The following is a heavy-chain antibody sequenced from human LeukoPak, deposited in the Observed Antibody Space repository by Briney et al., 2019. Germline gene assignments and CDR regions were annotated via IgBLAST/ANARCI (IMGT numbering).Heavy chain of an antibody. Sequence: GGSLRLSCAASGFTFSDYDMSWVRQAPGKGLEWVSYTSSSSSTIYYADSVKSRFTISRDNAKNSLYLQMNSLRAEDTAVYYCARLRYYGMDVWGQGTTVTVSS. J-gene: IGHJ6*02. CDR1: GFTFSDYD. CDR2: TSSSSSTI. CDR3: ARLRYYGMDV. V-gene: IGHV3-48*04.